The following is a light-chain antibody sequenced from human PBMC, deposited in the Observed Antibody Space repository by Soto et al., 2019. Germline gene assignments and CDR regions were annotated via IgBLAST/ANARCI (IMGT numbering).Light chain of an antibody. J-gene: IGKJ1*01. CDR2: ATS. Sequence: ETVMTQSPATLSVFPGERATLSCRTSQSVRAHLAWYQQKPGQIPRLLIYATSTRATGTPARFSGTGSETEFTLTISSLQSEDFAVYYCQQYDHWLPAFGQGTKVEIK. CDR3: QQYDHWLPA. V-gene: IGKV3-15*01. CDR1: QSVRAH.